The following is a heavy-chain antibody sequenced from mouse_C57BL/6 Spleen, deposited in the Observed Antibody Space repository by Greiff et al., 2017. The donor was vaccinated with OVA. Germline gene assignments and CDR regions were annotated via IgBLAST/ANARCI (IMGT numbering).Heavy chain of an antibody. V-gene: IGHV5-9-1*02. CDR2: ISGGGDYI. CDR1: GFTFSSYA. J-gene: IGHJ2*01. D-gene: IGHD4-1*01. CDR3: TREGLTGPYYYDY. Sequence: EVMLVESGEGLVKPGGSLKLSCAASGFTFSSYAMSWVRQTPEKRLEWVAYISGGGDYIYFADTVKGRFTISRDNARNTLYLQMSSLKSEDTAMYYCTREGLTGPYYYDYWGQGTTRTVSS.